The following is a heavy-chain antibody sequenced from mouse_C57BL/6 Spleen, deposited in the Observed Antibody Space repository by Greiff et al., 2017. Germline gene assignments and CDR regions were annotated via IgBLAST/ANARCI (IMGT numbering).Heavy chain of an antibody. V-gene: IGHV5-6*01. J-gene: IGHJ3*01. CDR3: ARLGRFAY. D-gene: IGHD4-1*01. CDR2: ISSGGSYT. CDR1: GFTSSSYG. Sequence: EVQVVESGGDLVKPGGSLKLSCAASGFTSSSYGMSWVRQTPDKRLEWVATISSGGSYTYYPDSVKGRFTISRDNAKNTLYLQMSSLKSEDTAMYYCARLGRFAYWGQGTLVTVSA.